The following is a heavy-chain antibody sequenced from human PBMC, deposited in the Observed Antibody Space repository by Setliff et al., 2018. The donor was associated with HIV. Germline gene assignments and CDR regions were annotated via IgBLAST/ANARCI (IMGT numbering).Heavy chain of an antibody. CDR2: IWYDGSNE. J-gene: IGHJ4*02. D-gene: IGHD6-13*01. CDR3: AKDYWSYSSSWYYFDY. Sequence: GGSLRLSCAASGFTFSSYGMNWVRQAPGKGLEWVAVIWYDGSNEYYADSVKGRFTISRDDSKNTLYLQMNSLRVEDTAVYYCAKDYWSYSSSWYYFDYWGQGTLVTVSS. V-gene: IGHV3-33*06. CDR1: GFTFSSYG.